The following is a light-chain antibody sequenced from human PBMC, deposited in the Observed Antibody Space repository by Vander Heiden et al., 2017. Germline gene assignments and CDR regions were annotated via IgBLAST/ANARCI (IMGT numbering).Light chain of an antibody. CDR3: QQHYTYPFT. Sequence: AIRMTQSPSSFSASTGDRVTITCRASQGISSYLAWYQQKPWTAPKLLIYAASTLQSGVPSRFSGSGSGTDFPLTINYLQSEDFATYYCQQHYTYPFTFGPGTKVDIK. CDR1: QGISSY. V-gene: IGKV1-8*01. J-gene: IGKJ3*01. CDR2: AAS.